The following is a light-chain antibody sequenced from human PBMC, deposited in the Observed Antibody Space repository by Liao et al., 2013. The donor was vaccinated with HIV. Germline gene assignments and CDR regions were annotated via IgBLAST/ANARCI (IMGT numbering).Light chain of an antibody. V-gene: IGLV3-1*01. CDR3: QVWNNTSDPVV. CDR2: QDS. CDR1: KLGDKY. Sequence: SYELTQPPSVSVSPGQTASITCSGDKLGDKYACWYQQKPGQSPVLVIYQDSKRPSGIPERFSGSNSGNTATLTISRVEAGDEADYYCQVWNNTSDPVVFGGGTKLTVL. J-gene: IGLJ2*01.